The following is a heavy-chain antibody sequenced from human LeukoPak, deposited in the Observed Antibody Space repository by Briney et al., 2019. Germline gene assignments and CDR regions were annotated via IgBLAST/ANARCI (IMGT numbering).Heavy chain of an antibody. CDR2: FDPEDGET. V-gene: IGHV1-24*01. D-gene: IGHD4-17*01. Sequence: ASVKVSWKVSGYTLTELSMHWVRQAPGKGLEWMGGFDPEDGETIYAQKFQGRVTMTEDTSTDTAYMELSSLRSEDTAVYYCATDQPRRYGDYASRWGQGTLVTVSS. CDR1: GYTLTELS. CDR3: ATDQPRRYGDYASR. J-gene: IGHJ4*02.